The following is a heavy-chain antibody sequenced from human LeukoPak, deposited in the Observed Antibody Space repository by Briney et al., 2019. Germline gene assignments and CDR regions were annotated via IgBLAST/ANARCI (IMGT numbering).Heavy chain of an antibody. Sequence: SETLSLTCTVSGGSISSDYWSWIRQPPGKGLEWIGYIYYSGRTYYNPSLKSRITISVDTSKNQFSLKLSSVTAADTAVYYCARGFYSPHYWGQGTLVTVSS. CDR3: ARGFYSPHY. V-gene: IGHV4-59*01. D-gene: IGHD4-11*01. CDR2: IYYSGRT. CDR1: GGSISSDY. J-gene: IGHJ4*02.